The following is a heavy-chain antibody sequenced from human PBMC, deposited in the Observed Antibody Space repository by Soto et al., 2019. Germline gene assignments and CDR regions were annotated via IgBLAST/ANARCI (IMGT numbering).Heavy chain of an antibody. Sequence: QVQLVESGGGVVQPGRSLRLSCAASGFTFSSYGMHWVRQAPGKGLEWVAVVSYDGNNEYYADSVKDRFTISRDNSKNTLYLQMNILRAEDTAMYYCAKTITTPAVSSYSRDSTGRGALIDYWGQGTLVIVSS. V-gene: IGHV3-30*18. CDR1: GFTFSSYG. J-gene: IGHJ4*02. CDR2: VSYDGNNE. D-gene: IGHD3-3*01. CDR3: AKTITTPAVSSYSRDSTGRGALIDY.